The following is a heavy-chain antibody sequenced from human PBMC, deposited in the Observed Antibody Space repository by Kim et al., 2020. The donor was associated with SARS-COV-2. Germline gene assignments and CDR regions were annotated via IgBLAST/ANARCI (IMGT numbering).Heavy chain of an antibody. CDR3: ARGYCSGGSCYTLYY. Sequence: ASVKVSCKASGYTFTSYGISWVRQAPGQGLEWMGWISAYNGNTNYAQKLQGRVTMTTDTSTSTAYMELRSLRSDDTAVYYCARGYCSGGSCYTLYYWGQGTLVTVSS. V-gene: IGHV1-18*01. D-gene: IGHD2-15*01. J-gene: IGHJ4*02. CDR1: GYTFTSYG. CDR2: ISAYNGNT.